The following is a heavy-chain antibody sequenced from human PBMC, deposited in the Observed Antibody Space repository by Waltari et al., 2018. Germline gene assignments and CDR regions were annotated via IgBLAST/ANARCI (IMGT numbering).Heavy chain of an antibody. CDR1: GFTFSSCG. J-gene: IGHJ4*02. CDR3: ANSQPTGY. V-gene: IGHV3-30*02. D-gene: IGHD4-17*01. Sequence: QVQLVESGGGVVQPGGSLRLSCAASGFTFSSCGMHWVRQAPGKGLEWVAFIRYDGSNKYYADTVKGRFTISRDNSKNTLYLQMNSLRAEDTAVYYCANSQPTGYWGQGTLVTVSS. CDR2: IRYDGSNK.